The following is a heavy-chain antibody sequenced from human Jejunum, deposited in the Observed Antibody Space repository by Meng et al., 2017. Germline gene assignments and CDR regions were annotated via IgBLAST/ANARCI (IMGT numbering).Heavy chain of an antibody. D-gene: IGHD2-21*01. CDR1: GYTFTSVD. J-gene: IGHJ4*02. CDR3: ARGVNQGVDY. CDR2: MSPNSGNT. Sequence: ASVKVSCKASGYTFTSVDINWVRQTTGQGPEWMGWMSPNSGNTDYAQKFQGRVTMTRDTSMNTAFMELSSLTSEDTAVYYCARGVNQGVDYWGQGTLVTVSS. V-gene: IGHV1-8*01.